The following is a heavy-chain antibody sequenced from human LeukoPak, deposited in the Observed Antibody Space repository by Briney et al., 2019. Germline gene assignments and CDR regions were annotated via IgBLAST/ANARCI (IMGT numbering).Heavy chain of an antibody. J-gene: IGHJ4*02. CDR3: AKEYTGTFSPFPSYFDN. D-gene: IGHD1-26*01. V-gene: IGHV3-7*03. Sequence: GGSLRLSCAASGFIFSNYWMSWVRQAPGKGLEWVANIKQDGSEKYYVDSVKGRFTISRDNTKKSLYLQMNSLRAEDTAIYYCAKEYTGTFSPFPSYFDNWGQGTLVTVSS. CDR2: IKQDGSEK. CDR1: GFIFSNYW.